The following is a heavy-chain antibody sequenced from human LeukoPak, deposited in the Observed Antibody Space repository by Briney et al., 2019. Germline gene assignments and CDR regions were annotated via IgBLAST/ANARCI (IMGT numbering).Heavy chain of an antibody. V-gene: IGHV1-2*02. CDR2: INPNSGGT. D-gene: IGHD4-11*01. CDR3: ARPLYSNYGYFQH. Sequence: ASVKVSCKASGYTFTGYYMHWVRQAPGQGLEWMGWINPNSGGTNYAQKFQGRVTMTRDTSISTAYMELSRPRSDDTAVYYCARPLYSNYGYFQHWGQGTLVTVSS. J-gene: IGHJ1*01. CDR1: GYTFTGYY.